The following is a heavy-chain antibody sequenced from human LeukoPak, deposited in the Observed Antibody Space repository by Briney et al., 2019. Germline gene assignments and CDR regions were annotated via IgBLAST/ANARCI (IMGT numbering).Heavy chain of an antibody. CDR2: ISGSSSTI. J-gene: IGHJ4*02. D-gene: IGHD6-13*01. Sequence: GGSLRLSCAASGFTFDDYGMSWVRQAPGKGLEWVSYISGSSSTIYYADSVKGRFTISRDNAKNSLYLQMNSLRAEDTAVYYCARDGGSWRDSPPDYWGQGTLVTVSS. CDR3: ARDGGSWRDSPPDY. CDR1: GFTFDDYG. V-gene: IGHV3-48*01.